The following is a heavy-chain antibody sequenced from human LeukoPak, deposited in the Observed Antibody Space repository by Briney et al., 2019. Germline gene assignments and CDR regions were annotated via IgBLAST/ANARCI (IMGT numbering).Heavy chain of an antibody. V-gene: IGHV3-23*01. J-gene: IGHJ4*02. CDR1: GFNFANHA. CDR2: ISGGGDIT. CDR3: VREGTPATANY. D-gene: IGHD2-21*02. Sequence: GGSLRLSCAASGFNFANHAMSWVRQTAGKGLEWVSAISGGGDITYYADSVKGRFTISRDNSKDTLFLQMHSLRPGDTAVYYCVREGTPATANYWGQGTLVTISS.